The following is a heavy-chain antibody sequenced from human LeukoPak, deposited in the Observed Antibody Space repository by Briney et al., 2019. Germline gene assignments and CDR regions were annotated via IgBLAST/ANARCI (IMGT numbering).Heavy chain of an antibody. Sequence: SETLSLTCTVSGGSISSYYWSWIRQPPGKGLKWIGYIYYSGSTNYNPSLKSRVTISVDTSKNQFSLKLSSVTAADTAVYYCAREPRVATIRDAFDIWGQGTMVTVSS. CDR2: IYYSGST. D-gene: IGHD5-24*01. V-gene: IGHV4-59*01. CDR1: GGSISSYY. CDR3: AREPRVATIRDAFDI. J-gene: IGHJ3*02.